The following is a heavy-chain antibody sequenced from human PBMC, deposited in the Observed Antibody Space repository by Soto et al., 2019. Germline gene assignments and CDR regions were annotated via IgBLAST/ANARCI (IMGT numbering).Heavy chain of an antibody. J-gene: IGHJ6*02. Sequence: SVKVSCKASGSGFIRSGIQWVRQAHGQRLEWIGWIVVASGQTNYAQNFRGRVANTRDTSTATAYIELTGLTSEDTAVYFCSADRPDIGVGWWVWGQGTTVTVSS. CDR2: IVVASGQT. CDR1: GSGFIRSG. V-gene: IGHV1-58*02. CDR3: SADRPDIGVGWWV. D-gene: IGHD2-15*01.